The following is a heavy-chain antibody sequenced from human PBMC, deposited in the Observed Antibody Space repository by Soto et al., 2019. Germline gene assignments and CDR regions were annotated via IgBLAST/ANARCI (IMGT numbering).Heavy chain of an antibody. Sequence: QVQLVQSGAEVKKPGASVKVSCKASGYTFTSYYMHWVRQAPGQGLEWMGIINPSGGSTSYAQRFQGRVTMTRDTSTSTVYMELSSLRSEDTAVYYCAREGELLPDDYWGQGTLVTVSS. CDR2: INPSGGST. CDR3: AREGELLPDDY. CDR1: GYTFTSYY. V-gene: IGHV1-46*01. D-gene: IGHD1-26*01. J-gene: IGHJ4*02.